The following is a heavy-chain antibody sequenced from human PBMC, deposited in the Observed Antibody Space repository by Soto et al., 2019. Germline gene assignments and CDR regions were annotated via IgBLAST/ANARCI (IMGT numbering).Heavy chain of an antibody. D-gene: IGHD3-22*01. J-gene: IGHJ1*01. Sequence: EVQLVPSGAEVKKPGESLKISCKGSGYSFTSYSIGWVRQMPGKGLEWMGIIYPGDSDTRYSPSFQGQVTISADKSISTAYLQWSSLKASDTAMYYCARRGQDYYDSSCDEYSQHWGQGTLVTVSS. CDR1: GYSFTSYS. CDR2: IYPGDSDT. CDR3: ARRGQDYYDSSCDEYSQH. V-gene: IGHV5-51*03.